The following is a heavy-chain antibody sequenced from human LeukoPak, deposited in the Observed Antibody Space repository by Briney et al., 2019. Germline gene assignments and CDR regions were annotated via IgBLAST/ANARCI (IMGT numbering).Heavy chain of an antibody. CDR1: GGSISSSGYY. J-gene: IGHJ4*02. D-gene: IGHD5-18*01. CDR2: IYNSGST. CDR3: ARHGSTVLVRDYFDY. Sequence: SQTLSLTCTVSGGSISSSGYYWTWIRQHPGKGLEWIGYIYNSGSTYYNPSLKSRVTISVDTSKNQFSLRLSSVTAADTAVYYCARHGSTVLVRDYFDYWGQGTLVTVSS. V-gene: IGHV4-31*03.